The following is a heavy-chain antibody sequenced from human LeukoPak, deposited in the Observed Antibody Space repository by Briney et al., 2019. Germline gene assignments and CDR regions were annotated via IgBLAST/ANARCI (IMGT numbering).Heavy chain of an antibody. CDR3: ARRDMTAVTAYAFDI. Sequence: PSETLSLTCTVSGGSISSSSYYWGWIRQPPRKGKEWIGSIYYSGSTYYSPSLKCRVTISVDTSKNQFSLRLSSVTAADTAVYYCARRDMTAVTAYAFDIWGQGTMVTVSS. V-gene: IGHV4-39*01. D-gene: IGHD4-11*01. CDR1: GGSISSSSYY. CDR2: IYYSGST. J-gene: IGHJ3*02.